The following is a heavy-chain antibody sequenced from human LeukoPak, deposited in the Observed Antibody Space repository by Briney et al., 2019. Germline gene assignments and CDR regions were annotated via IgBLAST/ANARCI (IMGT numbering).Heavy chain of an antibody. Sequence: ASVKVSCKASGYTFTGYYMHWVRQAPGQGLEWMGWINPNSGGTNYAQKFQGRVTMTRDTSISTAYMELSRLRSDDTAVYYYARDEGCGGSCYSDYWGQGTLVTVSS. D-gene: IGHD2-15*01. CDR3: ARDEGCGGSCYSDY. J-gene: IGHJ4*02. CDR2: INPNSGGT. CDR1: GYTFTGYY. V-gene: IGHV1-2*02.